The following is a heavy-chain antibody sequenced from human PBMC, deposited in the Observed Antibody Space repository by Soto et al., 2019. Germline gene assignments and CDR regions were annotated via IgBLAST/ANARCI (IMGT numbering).Heavy chain of an antibody. J-gene: IGHJ4*02. CDR1: GFTFSSYD. D-gene: IGHD1-7*01. Sequence: EVQLAESGGGMVQPGGSLRLSCVASGFTFSSYDMHWVRQAPGKGLEYVSSISSIGGTTYYGNSVKGRFTISRDNSKNTLYLQMGSLRAEDMAVYYCVRRVSGNYDYWGQGNLVTVSS. CDR2: ISSIGGTT. V-gene: IGHV3-64*01. CDR3: VRRVSGNYDY.